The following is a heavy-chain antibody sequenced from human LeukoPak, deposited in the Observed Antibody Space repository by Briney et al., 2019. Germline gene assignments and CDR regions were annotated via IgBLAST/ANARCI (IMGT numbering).Heavy chain of an antibody. Sequence: GGSLRLSCVASGFTFGDYYMSWIRQAPGKGLEWVSYISSAAVTMYEADSVKGRFTISRDNAKNTLYLQRNSLKAEDTALYYCARGLYYDLLTGYTSYYMDVWGKGTTVTVSS. J-gene: IGHJ6*04. CDR2: ISSAAVTM. D-gene: IGHD3-9*01. CDR1: GFTFGDYY. CDR3: ARGLYYDLLTGYTSYYMDV. V-gene: IGHV3-11*01.